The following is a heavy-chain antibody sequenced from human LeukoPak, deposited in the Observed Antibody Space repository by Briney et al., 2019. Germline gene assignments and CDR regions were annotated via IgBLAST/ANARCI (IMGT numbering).Heavy chain of an antibody. J-gene: IGHJ6*04. CDR1: GFTFSDYY. Sequence: GGSLRLSCAASGFTFSDYYMSWIRQAPGKGLEWVSYISSGSSTIYYADSVKGRFTVSRDNAKNSLYLQMNSLRAEDTAVYYCAELGITMIGGVWGKGTTVTISS. V-gene: IGHV3-11*04. CDR3: AELGITMIGGV. D-gene: IGHD3-10*02. CDR2: ISSGSSTI.